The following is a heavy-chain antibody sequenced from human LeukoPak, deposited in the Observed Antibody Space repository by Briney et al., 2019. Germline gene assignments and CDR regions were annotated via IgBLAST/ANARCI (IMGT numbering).Heavy chain of an antibody. CDR3: ARQGYYYYYMDV. CDR1: GGSISSSSYY. CDR2: IYYSGST. Sequence: PSETLSLTCTVSGGSISSSSYYWGWIRQPPGKGLEWTGSIYYSGSTYYNPSLKSRVTISVDTSKNQFSLKLSSVTAADTAVYYCARQGYYYYYMDVWGKGTTVTVSS. J-gene: IGHJ6*03. V-gene: IGHV4-39*07.